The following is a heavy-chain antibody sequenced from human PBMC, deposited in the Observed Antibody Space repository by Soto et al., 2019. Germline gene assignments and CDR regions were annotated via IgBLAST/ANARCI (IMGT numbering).Heavy chain of an antibody. Sequence: QITLKESGPTLVKPTQTLTLTCTFSGFSLSTTAEGVGWIRQPPGKALEWLALIYWDDDERYSPSLKSRLTITKDTSKNQVVLTMTNVDPVDTATYSCAHGSCSSADCYPNPYLDYWGQGILVTVSS. CDR3: AHGSCSSADCYPNPYLDY. V-gene: IGHV2-5*02. CDR1: GFSLSTTAEG. CDR2: IYWDDDE. D-gene: IGHD2-2*01. J-gene: IGHJ4*02.